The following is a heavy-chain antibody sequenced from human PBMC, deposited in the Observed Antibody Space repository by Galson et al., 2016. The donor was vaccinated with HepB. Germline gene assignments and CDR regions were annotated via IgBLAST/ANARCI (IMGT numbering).Heavy chain of an antibody. CDR2: IYDNGDT. Sequence: SETLSLTCTVSGGSIRNYFRHWIRQPPGKRLEWLGSIYDNGDTNYNPSLNSRLTMSIDTSKNQFTLKLGSVTTADTAVYYCAREIYGGSSRPFDYWGQGTLVTVSS. CDR3: AREIYGGSSRPFDY. D-gene: IGHD4-23*01. CDR1: GGSIRNYF. V-gene: IGHV4-59*01. J-gene: IGHJ4*02.